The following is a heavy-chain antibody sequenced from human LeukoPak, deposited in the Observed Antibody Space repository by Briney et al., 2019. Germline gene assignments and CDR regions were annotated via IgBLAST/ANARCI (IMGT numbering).Heavy chain of an antibody. CDR2: LNTKTGTP. CDR1: GYTFSRNA. Sequence: ASVKVSCKASGYTFSRNAINWVRQAPGQGLEWMGWLNTKTGTPTYAQGFTGRFVFSLDISVSTTYLQISNLKPEDTAVYYCARRSHSADAFDIWGQGTMVTVSS. V-gene: IGHV7-4-1*02. J-gene: IGHJ3*02. CDR3: ARRSHSADAFDI.